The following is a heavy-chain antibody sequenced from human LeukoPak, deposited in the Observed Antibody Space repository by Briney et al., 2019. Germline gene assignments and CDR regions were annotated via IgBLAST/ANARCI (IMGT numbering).Heavy chain of an antibody. CDR1: GFTFSSYG. CDR3: ARRGMSLVRDASFEY. CDR2: IWYDGSNK. V-gene: IGHV3-33*01. Sequence: SGGSLRLSCAASGFTFSSYGMHWVRQAPGKGLEWVAVIWYDGSNKYYADSVKGRFTISRDNAKNSLFLQMNNLRAEDTAVYFCARRGMSLVRDASFEYWGQGALVTVSS. J-gene: IGHJ4*02. D-gene: IGHD3-10*01.